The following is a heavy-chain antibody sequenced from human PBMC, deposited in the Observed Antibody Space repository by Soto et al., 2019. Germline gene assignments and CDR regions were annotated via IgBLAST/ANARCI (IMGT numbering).Heavy chain of an antibody. Sequence: ASVKVSCNASGYTFTSYAISWVRQAPGQGLEWMGWISAYNGNTNYAQKLQGRVTMTTDTSTSTAYMELRSLRSDDTAVYYCARDLTSPTGYGAFDIWGQGTMVTVSS. J-gene: IGHJ3*02. V-gene: IGHV1-18*01. CDR1: GYTFTSYA. CDR3: ARDLTSPTGYGAFDI. D-gene: IGHD3-9*01. CDR2: ISAYNGNT.